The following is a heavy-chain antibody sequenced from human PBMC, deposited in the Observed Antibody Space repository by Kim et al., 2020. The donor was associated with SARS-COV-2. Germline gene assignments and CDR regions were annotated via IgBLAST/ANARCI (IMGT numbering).Heavy chain of an antibody. D-gene: IGHD3-22*01. CDR3: ARAFTLIVVVFDY. V-gene: IGHV4-34*01. CDR2: INHSGST. Sequence: SETLSLTCAVYGGSFSGYYWSWIRQPPGKGLEWIGEINHSGSTNYNPSLKSRVTISVDTSKNQSSLKLSFVTAADTAGYYCARAFTLIVVVFDYWRQGTL. J-gene: IGHJ4*02. CDR1: GGSFSGYY.